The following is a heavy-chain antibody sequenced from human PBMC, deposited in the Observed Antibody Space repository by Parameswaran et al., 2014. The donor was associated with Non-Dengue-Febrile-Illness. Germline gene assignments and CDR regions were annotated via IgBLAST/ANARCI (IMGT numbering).Heavy chain of an antibody. CDR3: ARDRDYGDYSVRYFDY. J-gene: IGHJ4*02. Sequence: PGKGLEWIGYIYYSGSTYYNPSLKSRVTISVDTSKNQFSLKLSSVTAADTAVYYCARDRDYGDYSVRYFDYWGQGTLVTVSS. D-gene: IGHD4-17*01. V-gene: IGHV4-31*02. CDR2: IYYSGST.